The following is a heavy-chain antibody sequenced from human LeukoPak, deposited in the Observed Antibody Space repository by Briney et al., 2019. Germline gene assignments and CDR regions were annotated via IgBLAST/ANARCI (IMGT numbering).Heavy chain of an antibody. V-gene: IGHV4-34*01. CDR3: ARGATALVYDY. CDR1: GFTFSNYG. D-gene: IGHD4-17*01. CDR2: IKHSGGT. Sequence: PGGSLRLSCAASGFTFSNYGIHWVRQPPGKGLEWIGEIKHSGGTNYNPSLKSRVTISVDTSKNQFSLKLTSVTAADTAVYYCARGATALVYDYWGQGTLVTVSS. J-gene: IGHJ4*02.